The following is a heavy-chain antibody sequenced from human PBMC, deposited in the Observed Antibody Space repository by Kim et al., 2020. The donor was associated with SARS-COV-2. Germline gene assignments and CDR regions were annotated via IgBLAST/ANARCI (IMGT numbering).Heavy chain of an antibody. CDR2: INPSGGST. CDR1: GYTFTSYY. J-gene: IGHJ4*02. D-gene: IGHD3-16*02. Sequence: ASVKVSCKASGYTFTSYYMHWVRQAPGQGLEWMGLINPSGGSTSYAQKFQGRVTMTRDTSTSTVYMELSSLRSEDTAVYYCAREDVPRIMITFGGVIENWGQGTLVTVSS. CDR3: AREDVPRIMITFGGVIEN. V-gene: IGHV1-46*01.